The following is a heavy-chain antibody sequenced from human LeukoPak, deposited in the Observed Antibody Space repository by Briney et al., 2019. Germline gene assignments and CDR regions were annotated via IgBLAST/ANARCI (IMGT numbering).Heavy chain of an antibody. D-gene: IGHD2-15*01. CDR2: ISGSGGST. CDR1: GFTFSSYA. V-gene: IGHV3-23*01. CDR3: AKDPNELGYCSGGSCYPLDY. Sequence: PGGSLRLSCAASGFTFSSYAMSWVRQAPGKGLEWVSAISGSGGSTYYADSVKGRFTISRDNSKNTLYLQMNSLRAEDTAVYYCAKDPNELGYCSGGSCYPLDYWGQGTLVAVSS. J-gene: IGHJ4*02.